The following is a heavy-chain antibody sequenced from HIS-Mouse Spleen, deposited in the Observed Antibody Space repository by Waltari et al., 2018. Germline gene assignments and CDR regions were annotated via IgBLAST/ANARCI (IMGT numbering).Heavy chain of an antibody. V-gene: IGHV4-39*07. D-gene: IGHD2-2*01. CDR1: GGSISRSSYY. CDR3: ARDSMGYCSSTSCYYFDY. CDR2: IYYSGST. Sequence: QLQLQESGPGLVKPSETLSLTCTVSGGSISRSSYYWGWIRQPPGKGLEWIGSIYYSGSTYYNPSLKSRVTISVDTSKNQFSLKLSSVTAADTAVYYCARDSMGYCSSTSCYYFDYWGQGTLVTVSS. J-gene: IGHJ4*02.